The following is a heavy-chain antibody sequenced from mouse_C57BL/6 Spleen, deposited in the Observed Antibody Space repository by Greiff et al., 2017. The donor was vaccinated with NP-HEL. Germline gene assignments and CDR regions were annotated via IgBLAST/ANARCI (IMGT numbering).Heavy chain of an antibody. J-gene: IGHJ4*01. Sequence: VKLQESGPGLVQPSQSLSITCTVSGFSLTSYGVHWVRQSPGKGLEWLGVIWSGGSTDYNAAFISRLSISKDNSKSQVFFKMNSLQADDTAIYYCARKEDDYDEYAMDYWGQGTSVTVSS. CDR3: ARKEDDYDEYAMDY. D-gene: IGHD2-4*01. V-gene: IGHV2-2*01. CDR2: IWSGGST. CDR1: GFSLTSYG.